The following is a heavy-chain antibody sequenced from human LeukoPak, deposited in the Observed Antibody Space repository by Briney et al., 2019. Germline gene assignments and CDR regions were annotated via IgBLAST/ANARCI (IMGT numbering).Heavy chain of an antibody. D-gene: IGHD3-9*01. CDR1: RGSVNSGSYY. CDR3: ARGRMTGVFDY. J-gene: IGHJ4*02. Sequence: KASETLSLTCTVSRGSVNSGSYYWSWIRQPPGKGLEWIGYISFSGSTNYNPSLKSRVTIPVDTSKNQFSLRLSSVTAADTAVYYCARGRMTGVFDYWGQGTLSTVSS. CDR2: ISFSGST. V-gene: IGHV4-61*01.